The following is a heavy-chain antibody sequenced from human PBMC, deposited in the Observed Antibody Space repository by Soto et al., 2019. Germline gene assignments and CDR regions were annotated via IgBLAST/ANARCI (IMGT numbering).Heavy chain of an antibody. CDR1: GVTFKDYG. Sequence: GGSLRLSCGAPGVTFKDYGMHWVRQAPGKGLEWVAVISYDGKQTYYADSVKGRFTISKDKSKRTLFLQMNSLRVDGTAVYYCARDGWGSNWYFDLWGRGTLVTV. CDR2: ISYDGKQT. D-gene: IGHD3-16*01. CDR3: ARDGWGSNWYFDL. J-gene: IGHJ2*01. V-gene: IGHV3-30*03.